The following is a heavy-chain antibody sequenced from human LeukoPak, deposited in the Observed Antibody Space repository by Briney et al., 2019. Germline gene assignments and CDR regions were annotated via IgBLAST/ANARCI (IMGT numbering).Heavy chain of an antibody. Sequence: GGSLRPSCAASGFTFGSYSMNWVRQAPGKGLEWVSYISSSSSTIYYADSVKGRFTISRDNAKNSLYLQMNSLRAEDTAVYYCARRQRDYYYMDVWGKGTTVTVSS. CDR1: GFTFGSYS. CDR3: ARRQRDYYYMDV. V-gene: IGHV3-48*04. CDR2: ISSSSSTI. J-gene: IGHJ6*03.